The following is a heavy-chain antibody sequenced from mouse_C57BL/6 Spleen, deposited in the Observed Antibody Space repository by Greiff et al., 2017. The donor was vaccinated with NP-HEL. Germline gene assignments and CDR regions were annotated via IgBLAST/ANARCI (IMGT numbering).Heavy chain of an antibody. V-gene: IGHV12-3*01. CDR3: AGDRSDYGNWEDAMDY. CDR1: GFPITSGYY. D-gene: IGHD2-1*01. J-gene: IGHJ4*01. CDR2: ITHSGET. Sequence: VKLQESGPGLVKPSQSLFLTCSITGFPITSGYYWIWIRQSPGKPLEWMGYITHSGETFYNPSLQSPISITRETSKNQFFLQLNSLTTEDTAMYYCAGDRSDYGNWEDAMDYWGQGTSVTVSS.